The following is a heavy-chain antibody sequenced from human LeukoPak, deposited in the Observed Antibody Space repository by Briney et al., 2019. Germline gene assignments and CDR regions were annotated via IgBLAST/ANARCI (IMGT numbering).Heavy chain of an antibody. CDR1: GYSFINYW. CDR3: ARVNYYGSGSFPNFDY. V-gene: IGHV5-51*01. CDR2: IYPGDSDT. J-gene: IGHJ4*02. D-gene: IGHD3-10*01. Sequence: GESLKISCKGSGYSFINYWIGWVRQMPGKGLEWMGIIYPGDSDTRYSPSFQGQVTISADKSISTAYLQWSSLKASDTAMYYCARVNYYGSGSFPNFDYWGQGTLVTVSS.